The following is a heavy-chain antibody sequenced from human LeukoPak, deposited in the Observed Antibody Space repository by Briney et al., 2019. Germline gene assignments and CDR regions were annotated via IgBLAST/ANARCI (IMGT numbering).Heavy chain of an antibody. V-gene: IGHV1-2*02. Sequence: SVKVSCTSSGYTFTDYFILWLRQSPGQGLEWRGWINPNNGGTKFAQKFQGRVTMTRDTSISTVHMELSRLRSDDTAIYFCARVKFFGVVTNALDIWGQGTMVTVSS. CDR3: ARVKFFGVVTNALDI. D-gene: IGHD3-3*01. CDR1: GYTFTDYF. J-gene: IGHJ3*02. CDR2: INPNNGGT.